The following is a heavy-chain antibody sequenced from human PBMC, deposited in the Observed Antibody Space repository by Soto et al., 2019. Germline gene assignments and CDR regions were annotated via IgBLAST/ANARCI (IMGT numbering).Heavy chain of an antibody. Sequence: QVQLQQWGAGLLKPSETLSLTCAVYGGSFSGYFWTWIRQPPGEGLEWIGEINHSGGTNCNPSLKGRVTISVDRTKNQRSLNLSSVTAADTAVYYCARASNIRGCSYGPDFWDQGTLVTVSS. CDR1: GGSFSGYF. J-gene: IGHJ4*02. CDR3: ARASNIRGCSYGPDF. D-gene: IGHD5-18*01. V-gene: IGHV4-34*02. CDR2: INHSGGT.